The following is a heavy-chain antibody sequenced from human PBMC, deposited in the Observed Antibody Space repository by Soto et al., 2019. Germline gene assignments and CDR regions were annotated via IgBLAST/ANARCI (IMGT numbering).Heavy chain of an antibody. V-gene: IGHV3-74*01. J-gene: IGHJ5*02. Sequence: EVQLVDSGGGLVQPGGSLRLSCAASGFTFSTYWMHWVRQAPGKGLLWVSRIKSDGSSTSDADSVKGRFTISRDNAKNTLYLQMKSLRVEDTAVYYCARSYWFDPWGQGTLVTVSS. D-gene: IGHD1-1*01. CDR2: IKSDGSST. CDR1: GFTFSTYW. CDR3: ARSYWFDP.